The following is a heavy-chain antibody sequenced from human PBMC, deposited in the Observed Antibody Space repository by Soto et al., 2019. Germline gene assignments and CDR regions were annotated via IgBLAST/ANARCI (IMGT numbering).Heavy chain of an antibody. CDR2: TYYRSKWYY. V-gene: IGHV6-1*01. Sequence: SQTLSLTCAISGDSVSSNSAAWNWIRQSPSRGLEWLGRTYYRSKWYYDYAASLKSRITINPDTSKNQFSLQLDSVTPDDTAVYYCARGGAWVSGSCFRDNWFDPWGQGTLVTVAS. D-gene: IGHD2-15*01. CDR1: GDSVSSNSAA. CDR3: ARGGAWVSGSCFRDNWFDP. J-gene: IGHJ5*02.